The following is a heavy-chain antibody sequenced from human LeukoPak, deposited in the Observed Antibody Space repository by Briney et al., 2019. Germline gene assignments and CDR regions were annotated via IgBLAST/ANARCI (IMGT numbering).Heavy chain of an antibody. CDR1: GDSISSSSYY. V-gene: IGHV4-39*07. D-gene: IGHD4-23*01. J-gene: IGHJ4*02. Sequence: PSETLSLTCTVSGDSISSSSYYWGWIRQPPGKDLEWIGSIYYSGSTNYNPSLKSRVTTSVDTSKNQFSLKLSSVTAADTAVYYCARDTGTVVDYWGQGTLVTVSS. CDR3: ARDTGTVVDY. CDR2: IYYSGST.